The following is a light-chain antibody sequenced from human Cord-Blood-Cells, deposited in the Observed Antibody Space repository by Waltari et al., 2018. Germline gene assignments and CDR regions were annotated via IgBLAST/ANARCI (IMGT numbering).Light chain of an antibody. CDR2: GAS. V-gene: IGKV3-15*01. J-gene: IGKJ2*01. Sequence: DIVMPQSPATLSVSPGERATLSCRASQSVSSNLAWYQQNPGQAPRLLSYGASTRATGIPARFSGSGSGTEFTLTISSLQYEDFAVYYCQQYNNWPPYPFGQGTKLEIK. CDR1: QSVSSN. CDR3: QQYNNWPPYP.